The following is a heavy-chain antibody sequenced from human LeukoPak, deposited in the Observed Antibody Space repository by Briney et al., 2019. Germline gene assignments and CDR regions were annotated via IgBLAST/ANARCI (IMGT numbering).Heavy chain of an antibody. J-gene: IGHJ6*02. Sequence: GGSLRLSCAASGFTFDGYTMHWVRQAPGKGLEWVSLISWDGGSTYYADSVKGRFTISRDNSKNPLYLQMNSLRTEDTALYYCAKDGYCSGGSCYSRYYYYGMDVWGQGTTVTVSS. V-gene: IGHV3-43*01. CDR2: ISWDGGST. D-gene: IGHD2-15*01. CDR1: GFTFDGYT. CDR3: AKDGYCSGGSCYSRYYYYGMDV.